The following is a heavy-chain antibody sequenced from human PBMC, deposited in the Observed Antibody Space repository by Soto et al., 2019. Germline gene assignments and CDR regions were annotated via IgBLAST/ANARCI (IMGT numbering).Heavy chain of an antibody. D-gene: IGHD2-2*01. CDR3: ARVNCSSTSCHYYFDY. Sequence: GGSLRLSCAASGFTFSSYAMHWVRQAPGKGLEWVAVISYDGSNKYYADSVKGRFTISRDNSKNTLYLQMNSLRAEDTAVYYCARVNCSSTSCHYYFDYWGQGTLVTVSS. CDR1: GFTFSSYA. J-gene: IGHJ4*02. V-gene: IGHV3-30*04. CDR2: ISYDGSNK.